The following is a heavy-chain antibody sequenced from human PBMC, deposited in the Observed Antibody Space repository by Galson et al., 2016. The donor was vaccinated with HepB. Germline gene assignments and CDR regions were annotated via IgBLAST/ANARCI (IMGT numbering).Heavy chain of an antibody. V-gene: IGHV5-10-1*01. CDR1: GYSFTTYW. CDR2: IDPTDSYT. D-gene: IGHD2-21*01. CDR3: SRHGTMGGGGESSDDWDYSMDV. Sequence: QSGAEVKKPAESLRISCKGSGYSFTTYWISWVRQMPGKGLEWMGRIDPTDSYTNYSPSFQGHVTFSVDKSIGTAYLQWSSLKASDTAMSFCSRHGTMGGGGESSDDWDYSMDVWGQGTTVTVAS. J-gene: IGHJ6*02.